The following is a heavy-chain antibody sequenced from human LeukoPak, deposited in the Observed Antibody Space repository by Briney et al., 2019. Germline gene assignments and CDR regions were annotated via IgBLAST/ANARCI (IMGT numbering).Heavy chain of an antibody. V-gene: IGHV3-53*04. CDR2: IYSDGST. D-gene: IGHD1-14*01. Sequence: PGGALRLSCSASELNVSTNCMTWVRQTPGKGLGWVSYIYSDGSTYYGHSVRGRFTISRHNYKNTSELQMTNLRAQYGGVQYCARRAGICSHRSDYWGQGTLVTVSS. CDR1: ELNVSTNC. J-gene: IGHJ4*02. CDR3: ARRAGICSHRSDY.